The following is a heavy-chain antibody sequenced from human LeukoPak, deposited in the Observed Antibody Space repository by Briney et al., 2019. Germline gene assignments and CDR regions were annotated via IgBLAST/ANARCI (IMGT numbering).Heavy chain of an antibody. D-gene: IGHD2-15*01. CDR3: ARVLKLGYCSGGSCYGRYYYYYYTDV. V-gene: IGHV4-34*01. CDR2: INNSGST. J-gene: IGHJ6*03. CDR1: GGSFSGYY. Sequence: SETLSLTCAVYGGSFSGYYWSWIRQPPGKGLEWIGEINNSGSTNYNPSLKSRFTISVDTSKNQFSLKLSSVTAADTAVYYCARVLKLGYCSGGSCYGRYYYYYYTDVWGKGTTVTVSS.